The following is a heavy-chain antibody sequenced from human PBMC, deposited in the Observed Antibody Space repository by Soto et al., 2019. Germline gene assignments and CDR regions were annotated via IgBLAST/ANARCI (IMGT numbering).Heavy chain of an antibody. CDR3: ARVRPPFKYYFYS. V-gene: IGHV3-7*01. J-gene: IGHJ4*02. CDR1: GFTFSSYW. CDR2: IKQDGSEK. Sequence: EVQLVESGGGLVQPGGSLRLSCAASGFTFSSYWMSWVRQAPGKGLEWVANIKQDGSEKYYVDSVKGRFTISRDNAKNSRYLQMNSLRAEDTAVYYCARVRPPFKYYFYSWCQGTLVTVSS.